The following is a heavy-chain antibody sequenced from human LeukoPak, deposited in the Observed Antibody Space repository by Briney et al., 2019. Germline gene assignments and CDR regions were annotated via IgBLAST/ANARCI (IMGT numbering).Heavy chain of an antibody. CDR3: ARGPELLRAFDI. CDR1: GFTFSSYA. J-gene: IGHJ3*02. Sequence: GGSLRLSCAASGFTFSSYAISWVRQAPGQGLEWMGRIIPIFGTANYAQKFQGRVTITTDESTSTAYMELSSLRSEDTAVYYCARGPELLRAFDIWGQGTMVTVSS. D-gene: IGHD1-7*01. CDR2: IIPIFGTA. V-gene: IGHV1-69*05.